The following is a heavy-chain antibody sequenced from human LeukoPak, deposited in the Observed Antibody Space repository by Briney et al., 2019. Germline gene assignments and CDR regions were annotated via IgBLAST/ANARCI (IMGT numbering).Heavy chain of an antibody. CDR3: ARLRPYCSSTSCSDY. V-gene: IGHV4-39*07. Sequence: SETLSPSCTVSGGSISSSSYYWSWIRQPPGKGPEWIGEINHSGSTNYNPSLKSRVTISVDTSKNQFSLKLSSVTAADTAVYYCARLRPYCSSTSCSDYWGQGTLVTVSS. J-gene: IGHJ4*02. CDR1: GGSISSSSYY. CDR2: INHSGST. D-gene: IGHD2-2*01.